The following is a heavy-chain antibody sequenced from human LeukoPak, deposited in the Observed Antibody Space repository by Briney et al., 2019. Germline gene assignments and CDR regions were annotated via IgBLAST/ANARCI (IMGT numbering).Heavy chain of an antibody. CDR3: ARLPYCGGDCYLDY. D-gene: IGHD2-21*02. Sequence: GESLKISCKGSGYSFISYWIGWVRQMPGKGLEWMGIIYPGDSDTRYSPSFQGQVTISADRSITTAYLQWSSLKASDTAMYYCARLPYCGGDCYLDYWGQGTLVTVSS. J-gene: IGHJ4*02. V-gene: IGHV5-51*01. CDR1: GYSFISYW. CDR2: IYPGDSDT.